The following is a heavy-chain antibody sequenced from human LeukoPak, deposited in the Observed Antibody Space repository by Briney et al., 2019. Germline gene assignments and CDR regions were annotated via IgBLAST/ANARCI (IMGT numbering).Heavy chain of an antibody. CDR3: AKGHSDYGTGFDL. CDR1: GFTFSSYA. CDR2: ISYDGSNK. J-gene: IGHJ4*02. D-gene: IGHD4-17*01. V-gene: IGHV3-30-3*01. Sequence: GGSLRLSCAASGFTFSSYAMHWVRQAPGKGLEWVAVISYDGSNKYYADSVKGRFTISRDNSKNTLYLQMNSLRAEDTTVYYCAKGHSDYGTGFDLWGRGTLVTVSS.